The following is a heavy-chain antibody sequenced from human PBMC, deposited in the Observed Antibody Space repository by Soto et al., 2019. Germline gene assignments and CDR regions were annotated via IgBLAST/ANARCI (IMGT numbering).Heavy chain of an antibody. CDR3: ARNSYGAFIDY. CDR1: GGSISSYY. Sequence: PSETLSLTCTVSGGSISSYYWSWIRQPPGKGLEWIGYIYYSGSTNYNPSLKSRVTISVDTSKNQFSLKLSSVTAADTAVYYCARNSYGAFIDYWGQGTLVTVSS. D-gene: IGHD4-17*01. CDR2: IYYSGST. V-gene: IGHV4-59*01. J-gene: IGHJ4*02.